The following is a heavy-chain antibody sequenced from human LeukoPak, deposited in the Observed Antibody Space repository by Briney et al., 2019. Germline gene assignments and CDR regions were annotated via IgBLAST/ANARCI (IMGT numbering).Heavy chain of an antibody. CDR3: ARANYYGSGTLGDYFDY. V-gene: IGHV4-39*07. CDR1: GGSISSSSYY. CDR2: IYYSGST. J-gene: IGHJ4*02. D-gene: IGHD3-10*01. Sequence: SETLSLTCTVSGGSISSSSYYWGWIRQPPGKGLEWIGSIYYSGSTYYNPSLKSRVTISVDTSKNQFSLKLSSVTAADTAVYYCARANYYGSGTLGDYFDYWGQGTLVTVSS.